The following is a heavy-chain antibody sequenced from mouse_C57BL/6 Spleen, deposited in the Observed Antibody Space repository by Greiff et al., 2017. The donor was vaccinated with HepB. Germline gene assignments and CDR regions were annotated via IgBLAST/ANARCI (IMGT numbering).Heavy chain of an antibody. V-gene: IGHV1-82*01. D-gene: IGHD2-4*01. Sequence: VNVVESGPELVKPGASVKISCKASGYAFSSSWMNWVKQRPGKGLEWIGRIYPGDGDTNYNGKFKGKATLTADKSSSTAYMQLSSLTSEDSAVYCCARHDYDWYFDVWGTGTTVTVSS. CDR2: IYPGDGDT. J-gene: IGHJ1*03. CDR3: ARHDYDWYFDV. CDR1: GYAFSSSW.